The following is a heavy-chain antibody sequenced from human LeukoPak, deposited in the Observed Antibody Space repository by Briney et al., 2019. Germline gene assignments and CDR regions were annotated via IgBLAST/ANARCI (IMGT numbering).Heavy chain of an antibody. Sequence: ASVKVSCKASGYTFTGYYMHWVRQAPGQGLEWMGWINPNSGGTNYAQKFQGRVTMTRDTSISTAYMELSRLRSDDTAVYYCAREVNYYDSSGYSCDYWGQGTLVSASS. J-gene: IGHJ4*02. CDR3: AREVNYYDSSGYSCDY. CDR1: GYTFTGYY. CDR2: INPNSGGT. V-gene: IGHV1-2*02. D-gene: IGHD3-22*01.